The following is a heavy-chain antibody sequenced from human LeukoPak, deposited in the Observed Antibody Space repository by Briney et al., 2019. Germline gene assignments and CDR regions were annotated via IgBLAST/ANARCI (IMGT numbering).Heavy chain of an antibody. D-gene: IGHD2-2*01. V-gene: IGHV1-46*01. CDR3: ALGYCSSTSCYAAGYYYMDV. CDR2: INPSGGST. Sequence: ASVKVSCKASGYTFTSYYMHWVRQAPGQGLEWMGIINPSGGSTSYAQKFQGRVTMTRDMSTSTVYMELSSLRSEDTAVYYCALGYCSSTSCYAAGYYYMDVWGKGTTVTVSS. J-gene: IGHJ6*03. CDR1: GYTFTSYY.